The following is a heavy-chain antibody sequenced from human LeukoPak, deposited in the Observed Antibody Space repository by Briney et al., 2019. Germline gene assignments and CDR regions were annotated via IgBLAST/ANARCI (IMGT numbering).Heavy chain of an antibody. CDR1: GGSISSSSYY. CDR3: AREGLSLLWFGELPGGSFDI. CDR2: IYYSGST. J-gene: IGHJ3*02. V-gene: IGHV4-39*07. D-gene: IGHD3-10*01. Sequence: MPSETLSLTCTVSGGSISSSSYYWGWIRQPPGKGLEWIGSIYYSGSTYCNPSLKSRVTISVDTSKNQFSLKLSSVTAADTAVYYCAREGLSLLWFGELPGGSFDIWGQGTMVTVSS.